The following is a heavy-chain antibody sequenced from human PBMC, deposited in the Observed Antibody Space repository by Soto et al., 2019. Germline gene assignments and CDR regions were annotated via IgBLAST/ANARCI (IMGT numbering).Heavy chain of an antibody. V-gene: IGHV4-39*02. Sequence: QLHLHESGPGLVKPSETLSLTCTVSGGSISSSRFYWGWIRQPPGKGPEWIASINYSGSTFYSPSLQRRVFISVDTSENHLSLNLDSVTAADTAVYYCARGGYNAGYSPDVFSVWGQGTLVTVSS. D-gene: IGHD5-12*01. J-gene: IGHJ3*01. CDR3: ARGGYNAGYSPDVFSV. CDR1: GGSISSSRFY. CDR2: INYSGST.